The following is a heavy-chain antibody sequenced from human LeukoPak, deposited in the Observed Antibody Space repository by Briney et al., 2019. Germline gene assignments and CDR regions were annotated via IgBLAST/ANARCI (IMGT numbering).Heavy chain of an antibody. D-gene: IGHD2-15*01. CDR3: ARACSGGICYSPWFDL. CDR1: GGSISSGSYY. V-gene: IGHV4-61*02. Sequence: PSQTLSLTCTVSGGSISSGSYYWSWIRQPAGNVLEWIGRIYTSGSTNYNPPLKSRVTISVDTSKNQFSLKLSSVTVADTAVYYCARACSGGICYSPWFDLWGQGTLVTVSS. J-gene: IGHJ5*02. CDR2: IYTSGST.